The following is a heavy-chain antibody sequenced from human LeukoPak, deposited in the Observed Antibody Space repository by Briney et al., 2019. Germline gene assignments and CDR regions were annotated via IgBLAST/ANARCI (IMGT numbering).Heavy chain of an antibody. CDR2: ISSSGSTI. J-gene: IGHJ6*04. CDR3: AELGITMIGGV. D-gene: IGHD3-10*02. Sequence: WGSLRLSCAASGFTFSSYEMNWVRQAPGKGLECVSYISSSGSTIYYADSVKGRFTISRDNAKNSLYLQMNSLRAEDTAVYYCAELGITMIGGVWGKGTTVTISS. V-gene: IGHV3-48*03. CDR1: GFTFSSYE.